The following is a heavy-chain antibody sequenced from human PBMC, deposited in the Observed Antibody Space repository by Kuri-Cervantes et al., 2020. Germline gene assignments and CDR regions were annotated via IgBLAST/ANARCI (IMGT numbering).Heavy chain of an antibody. D-gene: IGHD4-11*01. CDR1: GYTFTGYY. Sequence: ASVKVSCKASGYTFTGYYMHWVRQAPGQGLEWMGWINPNSGGTNYAQKFQGRVTMTRDTSISTAYMELSRLRSEDTAVYYCARAYSSYVYGMDVWGQGTTVTVLL. J-gene: IGHJ6*02. CDR3: ARAYSSYVYGMDV. CDR2: INPNSGGT. V-gene: IGHV1-2*02.